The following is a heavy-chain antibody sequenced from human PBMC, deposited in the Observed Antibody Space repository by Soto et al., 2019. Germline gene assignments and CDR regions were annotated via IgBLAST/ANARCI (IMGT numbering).Heavy chain of an antibody. CDR3: ASGQPDYYDSSAPHY. J-gene: IGHJ4*02. Sequence: GGSLRLSCAASGFTVSSNYMSWVRQAPGKGLEWVSVIYSGGSTYYADSVKGRFTISRDNSKNTLYLQMNSLRAEDTAVYYCASGQPDYYDSSAPHYWGQGTLVTVSS. CDR1: GFTVSSNY. V-gene: IGHV3-66*01. D-gene: IGHD3-22*01. CDR2: IYSGGST.